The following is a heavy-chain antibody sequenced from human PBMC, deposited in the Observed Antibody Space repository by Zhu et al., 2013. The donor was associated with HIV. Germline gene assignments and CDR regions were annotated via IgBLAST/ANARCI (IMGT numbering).Heavy chain of an antibody. CDR1: GYTFSSYG. V-gene: IGHV1-18*01. D-gene: IGHD3-10*01. CDR2: ISAYNGNT. J-gene: IGHJ2*01. Sequence: QVQLVQSGAEVKKPGASVKVSCKASGYTFSSYGISWVRQAPGQGLEWMGWISAYNGNTNYAQKLQGRVTMTTDTSTSTAYMELSRLTSDDTAIYYCARDAVGGPXNWYFDFWGRGSLVTVSS. CDR3: ARDAVGGPXNWYFDF.